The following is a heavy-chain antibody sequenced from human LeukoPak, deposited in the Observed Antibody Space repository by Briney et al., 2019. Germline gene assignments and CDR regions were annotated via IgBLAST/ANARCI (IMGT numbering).Heavy chain of an antibody. V-gene: IGHV3-66*01. CDR1: GFTVSSDY. Sequence: PGGSLRLSCSASGFTVSSDYMSWVRQAPGKGLAWLSVIYSGGSTYYADSVKGRFTISRDNSKNTVYLQMNSLRVEDTAVYYCARWSSGGFDYWGQGTLVTVSS. CDR2: IYSGGST. D-gene: IGHD2-15*01. J-gene: IGHJ4*02. CDR3: ARWSSGGFDY.